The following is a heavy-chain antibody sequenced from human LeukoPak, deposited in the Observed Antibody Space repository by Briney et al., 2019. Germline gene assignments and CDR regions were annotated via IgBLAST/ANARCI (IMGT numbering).Heavy chain of an antibody. V-gene: IGHV3-30-3*01. CDR2: ISYDGSNK. J-gene: IGHJ4*02. D-gene: IGHD4-17*01. CDR3: ARGIQTTVTQNRNYYFDC. Sequence: TGGSLRLSCAASGFTFSSYAVHWVRQAPGKGLEWVAVISYDGSNKYYADSVKGRFTISRDNSKNTLYLQMNSLRAEDTAVYYCARGIQTTVTQNRNYYFDCWGQGTLVTVSS. CDR1: GFTFSSYA.